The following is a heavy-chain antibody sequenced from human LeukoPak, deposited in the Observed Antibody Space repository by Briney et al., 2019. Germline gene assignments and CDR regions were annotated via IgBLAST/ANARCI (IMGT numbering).Heavy chain of an antibody. CDR3: ARGNRYGYWTQLSDRSKFDY. CDR1: GGTFSSYA. J-gene: IGHJ4*02. Sequence: GASVKVSCKASGGTFSSYAISWVRQAPGQGLEWMGGIIPIFGTANYAQKFQGRVTITADESTSTAYMELSSLRSEDTAVYYCARGNRYGYWTQLSDRSKFDYWGQGTLVTVSS. CDR2: IIPIFGTA. D-gene: IGHD5-18*01. V-gene: IGHV1-69*13.